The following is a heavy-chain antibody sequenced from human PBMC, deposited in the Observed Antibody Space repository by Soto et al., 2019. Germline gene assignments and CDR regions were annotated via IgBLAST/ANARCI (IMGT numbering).Heavy chain of an antibody. D-gene: IGHD5-12*01. Sequence: RGSLRLSSAASGFTFSSYAMSWVLQAPGKGLEWVSAISGSGGSTYYADSVKGRFTISRDNSKNTLYLQMNSLRAEDTAVYYCAKELVLSGYDYPRNDYWGQGTLVTVSS. CDR1: GFTFSSYA. CDR3: AKELVLSGYDYPRNDY. CDR2: ISGSGGST. V-gene: IGHV3-23*01. J-gene: IGHJ4*02.